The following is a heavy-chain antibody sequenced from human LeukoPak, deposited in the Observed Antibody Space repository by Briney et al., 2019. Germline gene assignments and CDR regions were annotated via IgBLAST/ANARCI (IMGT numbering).Heavy chain of an antibody. CDR3: ARSPSYDYVWGSSAENDY. V-gene: IGHV1-8*01. J-gene: IGHJ4*02. CDR2: MNPNSGNT. D-gene: IGHD3-16*01. CDR1: GYTFTSYD. Sequence: ASVKVSCKASGYTFTSYDINWVRQATGQGLEWMGWMNPNSGNTGYAQKFQGRVTMTRNTSISTAYMELSSLRSEDTAVYYCARSPSYDYVWGSSAENDYWGQGTLVTVSS.